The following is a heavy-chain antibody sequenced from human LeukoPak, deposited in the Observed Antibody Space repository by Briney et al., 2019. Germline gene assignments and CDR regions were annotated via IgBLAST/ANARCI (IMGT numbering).Heavy chain of an antibody. CDR3: ARGDIYYYYYMDV. D-gene: IGHD3-9*01. CDR2: IIPIFGTA. J-gene: IGHJ6*03. Sequence: ASVKASCKASGYTFTSYDINWVRQATGQGLEWMGGIIPIFGTANYAQKFQGRVTITADESTSTAYMELSSLRSEDTAVYYCARGDIYYYYYMDVWGKGTTVTVSS. CDR1: GYTFTSYD. V-gene: IGHV1-69*13.